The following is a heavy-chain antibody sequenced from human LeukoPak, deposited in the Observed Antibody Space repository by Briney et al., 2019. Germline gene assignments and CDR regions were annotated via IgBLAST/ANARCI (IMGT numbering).Heavy chain of an antibody. CDR2: ISGSGGST. D-gene: IGHD6-13*01. Sequence: GGSLRLSCAASGFTFSSYAMSWVRQAPGKGLEWVSAISGSGGSTYYADSVKGCFTISRDNSKNTLYLQMNSLRAEDTAVYYCAKTDSSSWYVSNWFDPWGQGTLVTVSS. CDR3: AKTDSSSWYVSNWFDP. CDR1: GFTFSSYA. V-gene: IGHV3-23*01. J-gene: IGHJ5*02.